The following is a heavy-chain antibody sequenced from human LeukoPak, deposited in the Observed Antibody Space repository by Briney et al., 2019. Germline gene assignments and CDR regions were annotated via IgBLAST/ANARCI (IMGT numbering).Heavy chain of an antibody. CDR2: ISYGGSNK. CDR1: GFTLSGYA. Sequence: GGSLSLSCAASGFTLSGYAMHWVRQAPGKGLEWVAVISYGGSNKYYAESVKGRFTISRDNSKNTLYLQLNSMRAEDPAVYYCARARIVATSLGYWGQGTLGTVSS. D-gene: IGHD5-12*01. J-gene: IGHJ4*02. CDR3: ARARIVATSLGY. V-gene: IGHV3-30*04.